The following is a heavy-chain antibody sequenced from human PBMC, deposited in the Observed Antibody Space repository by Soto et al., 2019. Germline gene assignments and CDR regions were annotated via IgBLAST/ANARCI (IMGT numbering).Heavy chain of an antibody. V-gene: IGHV1-2*02. Sequence: QVQLVQSGAEVKKPGASVKVSCKASGYTFNDYYIRWVRQAPGQGLEGMGWINPKSGGTNFAQKFQGRVTLTSDTSITTAYMEVSRLRTDDTAVYYCATLGAGAFDYWGQGSLVTVSS. CDR3: ATLGAGAFDY. CDR1: GYTFNDYY. J-gene: IGHJ4*02. CDR2: INPKSGGT. D-gene: IGHD3-16*01.